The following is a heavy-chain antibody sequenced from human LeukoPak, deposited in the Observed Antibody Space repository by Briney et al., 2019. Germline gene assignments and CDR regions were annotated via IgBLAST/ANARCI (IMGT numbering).Heavy chain of an antibody. CDR1: GFTFSSFP. Sequence: GGSLRLSCAASGFTFSSFPMGWVRQAPGKGLEWVSTLGTSAIDTYYADSVKGRFTISRDNAKNSLYLQMNSLRAEDTALYYCAKGTNDYVWGSYRLTPYYFDYWGQGTLVTVSS. CDR3: AKGTNDYVWGSYRLTPYYFDY. D-gene: IGHD3-16*02. V-gene: IGHV3-23*01. CDR2: LGTSAIDT. J-gene: IGHJ4*02.